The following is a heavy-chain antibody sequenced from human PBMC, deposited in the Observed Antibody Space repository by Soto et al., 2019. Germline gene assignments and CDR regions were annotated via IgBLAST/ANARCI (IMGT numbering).Heavy chain of an antibody. D-gene: IGHD1-26*01. V-gene: IGHV1-3*01. CDR3: ARTATTFYWFDP. CDR1: GFTFTSYA. J-gene: IGHJ5*02. Sequence: ASVKVSCKASGFTFTSYAMHWVRQAPGQKLEWMGWINAGSGNTKYSQKFQGRVTITRDTSASTAYMELSSLRSEDTAVYYCARTATTFYWFDPWGQGTLVTVSS. CDR2: INAGSGNT.